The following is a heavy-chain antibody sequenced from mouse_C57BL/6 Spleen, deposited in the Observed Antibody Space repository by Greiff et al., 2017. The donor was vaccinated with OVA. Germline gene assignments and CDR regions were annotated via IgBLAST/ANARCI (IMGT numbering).Heavy chain of an antibody. Sequence: VMLVESGAELVKPGASVKISCKASGYAFSSYWMNWVKQRPGKGLEWIGQIYPGDGDTNYNGKFKGKATLTADKSSSTAYMQLSSLTSEDSAVYFCARKDSNYGYFDVWGTGTTVTVSS. CDR2: IYPGDGDT. CDR3: ARKDSNYGYFDV. D-gene: IGHD2-5*01. CDR1: GYAFSSYW. J-gene: IGHJ1*03. V-gene: IGHV1-80*01.